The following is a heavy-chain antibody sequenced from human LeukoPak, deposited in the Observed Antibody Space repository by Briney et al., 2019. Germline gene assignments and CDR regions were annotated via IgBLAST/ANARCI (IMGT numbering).Heavy chain of an antibody. D-gene: IGHD2/OR15-2a*01. V-gene: IGHV3-48*01. CDR1: GFTFSSYS. CDR2: ISSTRSPI. J-gene: IGHJ4*02. CDR3: ATESIPDY. Sequence: PGGSLRLSCAASGFTFSSYSMNWVRQDLGNGLEWVSYISSTRSPIHYADSVKGRFTISRDNAKNSLYLQMNSLRAEDTAVYYCATESIPDYWGQGTLVTVSP.